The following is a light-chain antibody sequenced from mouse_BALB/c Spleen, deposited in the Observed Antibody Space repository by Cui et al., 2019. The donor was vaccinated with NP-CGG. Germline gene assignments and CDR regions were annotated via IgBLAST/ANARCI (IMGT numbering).Light chain of an antibody. CDR1: TGAVTTSNY. V-gene: IGLV1*01. J-gene: IGLJ1*01. Sequence: QAVVTQASALTTSPGETVTLTRRSSTGAVTTSNYANWVQGKPDHLFTGLIGGTNNRAPGVPARFSGSLIGDKAALTITGAQTEDEAIYFCALWYSNHWVFGGGTKLTVL. CDR2: GTN. CDR3: ALWYSNHWV.